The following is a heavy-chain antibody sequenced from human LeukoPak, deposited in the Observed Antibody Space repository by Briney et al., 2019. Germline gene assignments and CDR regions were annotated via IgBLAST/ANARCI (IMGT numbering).Heavy chain of an antibody. CDR2: INESGDT. D-gene: IGHD3-22*01. CDR3: ARALIVTPASCYMDV. V-gene: IGHV4-34*01. Sequence: KASETLSLTCAVFGGSFSGYYWSWIRQAPGKGLEWTGEINESGDTKYNPSLKSRVTISVDTSKNQFSLNVKSVTAADTAVYYCARALIVTPASCYMDVWGKGTTVTVSS. J-gene: IGHJ6*03. CDR1: GGSFSGYY.